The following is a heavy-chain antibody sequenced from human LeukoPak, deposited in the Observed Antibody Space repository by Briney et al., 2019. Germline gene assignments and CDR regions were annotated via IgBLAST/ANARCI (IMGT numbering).Heavy chain of an antibody. J-gene: IGHJ4*02. CDR2: IYSGGST. V-gene: IGHV3-53*01. Sequence: GGSLRLSCAASGFTVSSNYVRWVRQAPGKGLEWVSVIYSGGSTYYADSVKGRFTISRDNSKITLYLQMNSLRAEDTAVYYCARVYPEYYYDSSGYSYYFDYWGQGTLVTVSS. CDR3: ARVYPEYYYDSSGYSYYFDY. CDR1: GFTVSSNY. D-gene: IGHD3-22*01.